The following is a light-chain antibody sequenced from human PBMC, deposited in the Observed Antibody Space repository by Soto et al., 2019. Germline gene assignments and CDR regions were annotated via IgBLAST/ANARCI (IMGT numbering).Light chain of an antibody. CDR3: QSFDSSLTGPI. Sequence: QSVMTQPPSVSAAPGQKVTISCSGSSSNIGGNSVSWYQQLPGTAPKLLIYDDDKRPSGIPDRFSGSKSGTSATLGITGFQTGDEADYYCQSFDSSLTGPIFGVGTKLTVL. J-gene: IGLJ2*01. CDR2: DDD. CDR1: SSNIGGNS. V-gene: IGLV1-51*01.